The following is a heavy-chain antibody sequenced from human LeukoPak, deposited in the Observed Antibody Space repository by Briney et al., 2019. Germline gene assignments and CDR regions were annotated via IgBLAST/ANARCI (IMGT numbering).Heavy chain of an antibody. V-gene: IGHV3-23*01. CDR1: GFTFSSHG. J-gene: IGHJ4*02. CDR3: ARVYGSEIDY. D-gene: IGHD3-10*01. CDR2: ISPSCDIL. Sequence: GGTLRLSCAASGFTFSSHGMNWVRQAPGKGLEWVSGISPSCDILYYADSVKGRFTVSTDNSRNTVFLQMNSLRPEDTGLYYCARVYGSEIDYWGQGTQVIVSS.